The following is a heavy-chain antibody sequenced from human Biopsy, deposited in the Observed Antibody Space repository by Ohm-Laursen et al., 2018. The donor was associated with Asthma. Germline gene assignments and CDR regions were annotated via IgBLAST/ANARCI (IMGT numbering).Heavy chain of an antibody. CDR2: IKHDGSEK. J-gene: IGHJ1*01. V-gene: IGHV3-7*01. Sequence: SLRLSCTASGFTFSSYGMHWVRQVPGKGLEWVANIKHDGSEKNHVDSLKGRFTISRDNAKNSLYLQMNSLRAEDTAVYYCARTFHFWSPHHAEHYQLWGQGTLVTVSS. CDR3: ARTFHFWSPHHAEHYQL. CDR1: GFTFSSYG. D-gene: IGHD3-3*02.